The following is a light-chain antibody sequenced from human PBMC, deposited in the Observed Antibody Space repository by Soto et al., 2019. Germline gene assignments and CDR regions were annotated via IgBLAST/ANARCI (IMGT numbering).Light chain of an antibody. J-gene: IGKJ1*01. CDR1: QNIKNY. CDR2: ASS. V-gene: IGKV1-39*01. CDR3: QHSTTWT. Sequence: DIQMTQSPSSLSASVGDRVTITCRASQNIKNYLNWYQQKPGKAPKLLIYASSSLQSGVPSRFSGSGSETDFTLTISSLQPEDFATYSCQHSTTWTFGQGTKVDIK.